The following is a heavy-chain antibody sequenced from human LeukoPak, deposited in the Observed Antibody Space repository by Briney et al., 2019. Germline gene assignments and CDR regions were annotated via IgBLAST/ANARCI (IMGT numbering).Heavy chain of an antibody. J-gene: IGHJ4*02. Sequence: SQTLSLTCTVSGGSISSGGYYWSWIRQPPGKGLEWIGYIYHSGSTYYNPSLKSRVTISVDRSKNQFSLKLSSVTAADTAVYYCARVSPWDYDFWGGHFDYWGQGTLVTVSS. V-gene: IGHV4-30-2*01. CDR2: IYHSGST. CDR1: GGSISSGGYY. CDR3: ARVSPWDYDFWGGHFDY. D-gene: IGHD3-3*01.